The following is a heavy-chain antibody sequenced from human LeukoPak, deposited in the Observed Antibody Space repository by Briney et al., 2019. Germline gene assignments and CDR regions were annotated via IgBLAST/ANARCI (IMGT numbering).Heavy chain of an antibody. J-gene: IGHJ4*02. CDR2: IYYSGST. CDR3: ARGWYSSSSSSDH. Sequence: SETLSLTCTVSGGSISNYYWSWIRQPPGKGLEWIGYIYYSGSTTYNPSLKSRVIISVETSKNQFSLKLNSVTAADTAVYYCARGWYSSSSSSDHWGQGTLVTVSS. CDR1: GGSISNYY. V-gene: IGHV4-59*01. D-gene: IGHD6-6*01.